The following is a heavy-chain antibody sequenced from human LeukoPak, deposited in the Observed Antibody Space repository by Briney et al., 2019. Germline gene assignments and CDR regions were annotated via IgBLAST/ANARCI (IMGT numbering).Heavy chain of an antibody. Sequence: SETLSLTCTVSGDSMSNYYWTWIRQPPGKGLEWIGYIYYSGSTNYNPSLKSRVIISVDTSKNQFSLNLSSVTAADTAVYYCASNPTWGPGSDYYYYGMDVWGQGTTVTVSS. CDR2: IYYSGST. J-gene: IGHJ6*02. CDR1: GDSMSNYY. D-gene: IGHD1-26*01. CDR3: ASNPTWGPGSDYYYYGMDV. V-gene: IGHV4-59*12.